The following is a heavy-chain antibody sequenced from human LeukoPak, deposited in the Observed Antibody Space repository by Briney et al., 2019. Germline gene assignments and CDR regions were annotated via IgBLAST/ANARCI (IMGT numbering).Heavy chain of an antibody. Sequence: SSETLSLTCAVYGGSFSGYYWNWIRQPPGKGLEWIGEINQSGSTNYNPSLKSRVTIPFDTSKNQFSLKLSSVTAADTAAYYCARGRAFFDWGQGTLVTVSS. CDR2: INQSGST. CDR1: GGSFSGYY. D-gene: IGHD3-3*02. CDR3: ARGRAFFD. V-gene: IGHV4-34*01. J-gene: IGHJ4*02.